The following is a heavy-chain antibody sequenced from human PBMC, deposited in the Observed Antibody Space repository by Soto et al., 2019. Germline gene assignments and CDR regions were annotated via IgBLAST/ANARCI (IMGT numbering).Heavy chain of an antibody. J-gene: IGHJ4*02. CDR1: GFTFSSYA. CDR3: ARDFGGVLGQ. Sequence: GGSLRLSCAASGFTFSSYAMHWVRQAPGKGLEWVAVISYDGSNKYCADSVKGRFTISRDNSKNTLYLQMNSLRAEDTAVYYCARDFGGVLGQWGQGTLVPVSS. D-gene: IGHD3-16*02. V-gene: IGHV3-30-3*01. CDR2: ISYDGSNK.